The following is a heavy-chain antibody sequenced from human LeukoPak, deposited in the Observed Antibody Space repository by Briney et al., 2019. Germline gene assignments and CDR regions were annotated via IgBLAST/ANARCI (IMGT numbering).Heavy chain of an antibody. V-gene: IGHV1-18*01. D-gene: IGHD3-10*01. Sequence: ASVKVSCKASGYTFTSYGISWVGQAPGQGLEWMGWISGYNGNTNYAQKLQGRVTMTTDPSTTTAYMELRSLRSDDTAVYYCARSSHRDGDTFDYWGQGTLVTVSS. CDR3: ARSSHRDGDTFDY. J-gene: IGHJ4*02. CDR1: GYTFTSYG. CDR2: ISGYNGNT.